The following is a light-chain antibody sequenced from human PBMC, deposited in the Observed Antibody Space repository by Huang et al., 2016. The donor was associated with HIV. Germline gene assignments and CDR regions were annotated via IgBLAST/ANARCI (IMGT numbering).Light chain of an antibody. Sequence: AIRMTQSPSSLSVSTGDRVNITCRASQDINNFLAWYQQKPGKAPNRLSYAASILETGVPSRFSGSGSGTEFNLSISCLQSEDFATYYCQQYYSYRTFGQGTQVEIK. V-gene: IGKV1-8*01. CDR2: AAS. J-gene: IGKJ1*01. CDR1: QDINNF. CDR3: QQYYSYRT.